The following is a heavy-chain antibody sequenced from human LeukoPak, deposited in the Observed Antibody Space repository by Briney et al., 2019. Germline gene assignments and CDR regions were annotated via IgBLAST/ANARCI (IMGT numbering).Heavy chain of an antibody. CDR1: GFTFSSYG. J-gene: IGHJ4*02. Sequence: GGSLRLXCAASGFTFSSYGMHWDRQAPGKGLEWVAFIRYDGSNKYYADSVKGRFTISRDNSKNTLYLQMNSLRAEDTAVYYCAKDKYSSGWYYFDYWGQGTLVTVSS. CDR3: AKDKYSSGWYYFDY. D-gene: IGHD6-19*01. V-gene: IGHV3-30*02. CDR2: IRYDGSNK.